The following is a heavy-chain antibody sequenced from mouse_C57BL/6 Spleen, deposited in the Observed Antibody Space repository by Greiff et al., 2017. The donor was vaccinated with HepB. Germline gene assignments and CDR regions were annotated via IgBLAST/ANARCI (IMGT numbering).Heavy chain of an antibody. CDR2: IDPSDSYT. J-gene: IGHJ3*01. V-gene: IGHV1-69*01. CDR3: ARKYGDGYYFSFAY. D-gene: IGHD2-3*01. CDR1: GYTFTSYW. Sequence: VQLQQPGAELVMPGASVKLSCKASGYTFTSYWMHWVKQRPGQGLEWIGEIDPSDSYTNYNQKFKGKSTLTVDKSSSTAYMQLSSLTSEDSAVYYCARKYGDGYYFSFAYWGQGTLVTVSA.